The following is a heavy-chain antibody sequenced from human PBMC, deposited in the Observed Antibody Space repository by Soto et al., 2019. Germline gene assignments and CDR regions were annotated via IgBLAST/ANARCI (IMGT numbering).Heavy chain of an antibody. J-gene: IGHJ3*02. Sequence: SVKVSCKASGFTFTSSAVQWVRQARGQRLEWIGWIAVGSGNTNYAQKFQERVTITRDMSTSTAYMELSSLRSEDTAVYYCAAGVEWSTKNSFDAFDIWGQGTMVTVSS. D-gene: IGHD3-3*01. CDR2: IAVGSGNT. CDR1: GFTFTSSA. CDR3: AAGVEWSTKNSFDAFDI. V-gene: IGHV1-58*01.